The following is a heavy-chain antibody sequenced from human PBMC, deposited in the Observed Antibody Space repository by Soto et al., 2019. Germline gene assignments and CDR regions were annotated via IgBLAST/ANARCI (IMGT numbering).Heavy chain of an antibody. D-gene: IGHD2-2*01. CDR1: GGSISSGDYY. V-gene: IGHV4-30-4*01. Sequence: SETLSLTCTVSGGSISSGDYYWSWIRQPPGKGLEWIGYIYYSGSTYYNPSLKSRVTISVDTSKIQFSLKLSSGTAADTAVYYCARDSMERGSFDYWGQGTLVTVSS. CDR3: ARDSMERGSFDY. J-gene: IGHJ4*02. CDR2: IYYSGST.